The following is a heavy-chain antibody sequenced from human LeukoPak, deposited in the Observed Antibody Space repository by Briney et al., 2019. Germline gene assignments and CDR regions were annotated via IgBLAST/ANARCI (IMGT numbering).Heavy chain of an antibody. CDR1: GFTFSNYW. D-gene: IGHD1-26*01. V-gene: IGHV3-7*01. Sequence: GGSLRLSCAASGFTFSNYWMHWVRQAPGKGLEWVANIKQDGSEKFHVDSVKGRFIIFRDNAKNSLYLQMTSLRADDTAVYYCARQRGSYSLDSWGQGTLVTVSS. CDR2: IKQDGSEK. CDR3: ARQRGSYSLDS. J-gene: IGHJ4*02.